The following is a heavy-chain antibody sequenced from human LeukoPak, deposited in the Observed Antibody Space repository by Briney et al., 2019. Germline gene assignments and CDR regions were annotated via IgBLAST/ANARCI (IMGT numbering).Heavy chain of an antibody. CDR1: GYTFTGYY. Sequence: ASVKVSCKASGYTFTGYYMHWVRQAPGQGLEWMGWINPNSGGTNYAQKFQGRVTMTRDTSISTAYMELSRLRSDDTAVYYCARGKVPRDYYFDYWGQGTLVTVSS. CDR3: ARGKVPRDYYFDY. CDR2: INPNSGGT. J-gene: IGHJ4*02. V-gene: IGHV1-2*02.